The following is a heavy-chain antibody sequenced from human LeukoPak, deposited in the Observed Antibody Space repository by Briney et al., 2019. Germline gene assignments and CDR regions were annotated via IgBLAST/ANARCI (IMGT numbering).Heavy chain of an antibody. Sequence: ASVKVSCKASGYIFTNHYMHWVRQAPGQGLEWMGLINPSGSSTLYAQKFQGRVTMTRDTSISTAYMALSRLRSDDTAVYYCAFEYSSSGNWFDPWGQGTLVTVSS. CDR3: AFEYSSSGNWFDP. D-gene: IGHD6-6*01. CDR2: INPSGSST. CDR1: GYIFTNHY. V-gene: IGHV1-2*02. J-gene: IGHJ5*02.